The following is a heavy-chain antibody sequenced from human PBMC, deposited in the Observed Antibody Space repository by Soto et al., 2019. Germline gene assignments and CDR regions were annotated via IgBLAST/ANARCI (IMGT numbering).Heavy chain of an antibody. CDR2: VSYDGNDK. Sequence: QAQLVESGGGVVQPGRSLRLSCAASGFTFNTYGMHWVRQAPGKGLEWVAIVSYDGNDKYYGDSVKGRFTISRDNVKSTVDLQMNSLRAEDTAVYYCAKPRSYGFDIWGQGTVVTVSS. V-gene: IGHV3-30*18. CDR3: AKPRSYGFDI. CDR1: GFTFNTYG. J-gene: IGHJ3*02.